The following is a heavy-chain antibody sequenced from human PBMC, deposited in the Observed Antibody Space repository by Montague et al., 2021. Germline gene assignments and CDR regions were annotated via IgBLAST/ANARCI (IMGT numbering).Heavy chain of an antibody. V-gene: IGHV4-59*01. CDR1: GDSMSTYK. CDR3: AREWSGFDF. CDR2: IYPSGNT. Sequence: SETLSLTCTVSGDSMSTYKWNWIRQPPGKGLEWIGYIYPSGNTNYNPSLKSRVTISVDTSRNQFSLEVSSVTAADTAMYYCAREWSGFDFWGHGTMVTVSS. J-gene: IGHJ3*01. D-gene: IGHD1-26*01.